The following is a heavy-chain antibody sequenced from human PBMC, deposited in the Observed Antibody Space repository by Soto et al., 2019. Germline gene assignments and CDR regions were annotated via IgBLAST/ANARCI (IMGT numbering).Heavy chain of an antibody. J-gene: IGHJ4*02. D-gene: IGHD2-2*01. CDR3: ARDVTSSYYFDL. Sequence: SPTLSLTCAVSGDSVSSNSAAWNWIRQSPSRGLEWLGRTYFRSTWYHDYAVSVKSRITINPDTSENQFSLQLNSVTPEDTAVYYCARDVTSSYYFDLGGQGALVTVSS. CDR1: GDSVSSNSAA. V-gene: IGHV6-1*01. CDR2: TYFRSTWYH.